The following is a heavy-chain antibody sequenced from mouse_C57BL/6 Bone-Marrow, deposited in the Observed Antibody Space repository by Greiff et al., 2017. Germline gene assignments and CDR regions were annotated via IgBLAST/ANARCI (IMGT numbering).Heavy chain of an antibody. Sequence: VKLMESGAELVKPGASVKMSCKASGYTFTTYPIEWMKQNHGKSLEWIGNFHPYNDDTKYNEKFKGKATLTVEKSSSTVYLELSRLTSDDSAVYYCAIHYYGSSHWYFDVWGTGTTVTVSS. J-gene: IGHJ1*03. CDR1: GYTFTTYP. CDR2: FHPYNDDT. CDR3: AIHYYGSSHWYFDV. V-gene: IGHV1-47*01. D-gene: IGHD1-1*01.